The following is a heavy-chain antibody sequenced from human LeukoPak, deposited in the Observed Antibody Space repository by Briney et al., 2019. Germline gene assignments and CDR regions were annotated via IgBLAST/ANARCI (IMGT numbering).Heavy chain of an antibody. V-gene: IGHV3-48*03. D-gene: IGHD3-10*01. J-gene: IGHJ6*02. CDR1: GFTFSSYE. CDR2: ISSSGSTI. Sequence: PGGSLRLSCAASGFTFSSYEMNWVRQAPGKGLEWVSYISSSGSTIYYADSVKGRFTISRDNAKNSLYLQMNSLRAEDTAVYYCARNPTITMVRGRMDVWGQGTMVTVSS. CDR3: ARNPTITMVRGRMDV.